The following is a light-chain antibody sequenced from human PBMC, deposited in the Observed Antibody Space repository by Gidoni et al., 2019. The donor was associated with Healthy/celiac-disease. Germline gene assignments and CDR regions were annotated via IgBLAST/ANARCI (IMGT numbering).Light chain of an antibody. CDR3: QQFNSYPLT. CDR1: QGSSSA. CDR2: DAS. J-gene: IGKJ4*02. V-gene: IGKV1-13*02. Sequence: GDRVTITCRASQGSSSALAWYQQKPGIAPKLLIYDASSLESGVPSRSSSSGSGADYTLTISILHPEDVATYYCQQFNSYPLTFGGGTKVEIK.